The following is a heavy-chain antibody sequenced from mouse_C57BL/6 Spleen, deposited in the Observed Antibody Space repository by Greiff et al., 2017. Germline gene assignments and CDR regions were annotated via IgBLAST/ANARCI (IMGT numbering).Heavy chain of an antibody. J-gene: IGHJ4*01. CDR3: ARHEEGGTGTRLYAMDY. CDR1: GYTFTEYT. D-gene: IGHD4-1*01. V-gene: IGHV1-62-2*01. CDR2: FYPGSGSI. Sequence: VQLQQSGAELVKPGASVKLSCKASGYTFTEYTIHWVKQRSGQGLEWIGWFYPGSGSIKYNEKFKDKATLTADKSSSTVYMELSRLTSEDAAVYFCARHEEGGTGTRLYAMDYWGQGTSVTVSS.